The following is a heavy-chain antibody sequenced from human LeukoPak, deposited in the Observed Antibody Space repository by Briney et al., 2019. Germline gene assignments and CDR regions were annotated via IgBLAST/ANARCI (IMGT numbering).Heavy chain of an antibody. D-gene: IGHD6-13*01. J-gene: IGHJ6*03. Sequence: GGSLRLSCAASGFTVSSNYMSWVRQAPGKGLEWVSVIYSGGSTYYADSVKGRFTISRDNSKNTLYLQMNSLRAEDTAVYYCARAVQQLPYYYYYYYMDVWGKGTTVTVSS. CDR2: IYSGGST. V-gene: IGHV3-66*02. CDR1: GFTVSSNY. CDR3: ARAVQQLPYYYYYYYMDV.